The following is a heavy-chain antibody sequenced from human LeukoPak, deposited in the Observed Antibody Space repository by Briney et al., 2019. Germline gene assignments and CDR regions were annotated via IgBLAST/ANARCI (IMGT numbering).Heavy chain of an antibody. D-gene: IGHD5-24*01. Sequence: SETLSLTCTVSGGSISSSSYYWGWIRQPPGKGLEWIGSIYYGGSTYYNPSLKSRVTISVDTSKNQFSLKLSSVTAADTAVYYCARGEMATIEDAFDIWGQGTMVTVSS. CDR3: ARGEMATIEDAFDI. CDR2: IYYGGST. CDR1: GGSISSSSYY. V-gene: IGHV4-39*07. J-gene: IGHJ3*02.